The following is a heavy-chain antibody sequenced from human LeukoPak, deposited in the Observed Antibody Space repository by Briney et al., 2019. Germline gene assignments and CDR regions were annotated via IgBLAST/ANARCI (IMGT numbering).Heavy chain of an antibody. J-gene: IGHJ3*02. CDR2: INSDGSTT. CDR3: ARGRLGELSSNPDAIDI. D-gene: IGHD3-16*02. CDR1: GFTFSNYW. Sequence: HPGGSLRLSCAASGFTFSNYWMHWVRQAPGKGLVWVSRINSDGSTTTYADPVKGRFTISRDNPKNTLYLQMSSLRAEDTAVYYCARGRLGELSSNPDAIDIWGQGTMVTVSS. V-gene: IGHV3-74*01.